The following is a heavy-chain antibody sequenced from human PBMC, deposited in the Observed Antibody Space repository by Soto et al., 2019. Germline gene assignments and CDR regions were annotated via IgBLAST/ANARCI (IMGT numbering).Heavy chain of an antibody. CDR3: AKGHGEPRTYYDYIDY. CDR2: ISYDGSNK. D-gene: IGHD3-3*01. V-gene: IGHV3-30*18. CDR1: GFTFSSYG. J-gene: IGHJ4*02. Sequence: WGSLRLSCAASGFTFSSYGMHWVRQAPGKGLEWVAVISYDGSNKYYADSVKGRFTISRDNSKNSLYLQMNSLRAEDTAVYYSAKGHGEPRTYYDYIDYWGKGPLV.